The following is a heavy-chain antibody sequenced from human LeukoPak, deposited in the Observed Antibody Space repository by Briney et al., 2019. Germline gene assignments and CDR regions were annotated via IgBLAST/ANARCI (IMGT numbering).Heavy chain of an antibody. D-gene: IGHD6-13*01. J-gene: IGHJ4*02. CDR1: GGSISSSSFY. CDR2: IYYSGST. CDR3: ARHGGSSGWYHFDY. Sequence: SETLSLTCTVSGGSISSSSFYWGWIRQPPGKGLEWIGSIYYSGSTYYNPSLKSRVAISVDTSKNQFSLNLNSVTAADTALYYCARHGGSSGWYHFDYWGQGTLVTVSS. V-gene: IGHV4-39*01.